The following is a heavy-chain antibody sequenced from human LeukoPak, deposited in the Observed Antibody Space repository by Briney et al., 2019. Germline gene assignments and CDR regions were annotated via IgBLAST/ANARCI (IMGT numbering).Heavy chain of an antibody. CDR2: IRSKGNGETT. Sequence: PGGTPRLSCTASGFTFADYAMTWVRQSPGKGLEWVGFIRSKGNGETTEYAASVKGRFTISRDDSKSIAYLQMNSLKTEDTALYYCTRDISPWGQGTLVIVSS. CDR3: TRDISP. V-gene: IGHV3-49*04. J-gene: IGHJ5*02. CDR1: GFTFADYA.